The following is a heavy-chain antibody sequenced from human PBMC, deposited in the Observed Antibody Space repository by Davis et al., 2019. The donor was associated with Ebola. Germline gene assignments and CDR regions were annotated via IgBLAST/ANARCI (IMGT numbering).Heavy chain of an antibody. CDR3: VRDGEAFDSSGSYEVPFDS. CDR1: GFTFSDYY. V-gene: IGHV3-11*04. Sequence: PGGSLRLSCEVSGFTFSDYYMSWIRQAPGKGLEWIAYIGPSGNSFYCADSVKGRFTTSRDNARHSLYLQMHSLRAEDTAVYYCVRDGEAFDSSGSYEVPFDSWGQGTLVTVSS. D-gene: IGHD3-22*01. J-gene: IGHJ4*02. CDR2: IGPSGNSF.